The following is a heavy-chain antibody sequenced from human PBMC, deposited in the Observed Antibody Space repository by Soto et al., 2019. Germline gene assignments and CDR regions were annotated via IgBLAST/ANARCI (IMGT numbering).Heavy chain of an antibody. V-gene: IGHV1-2*02. CDR1: GYTFTGYY. Sequence: ASVKVSCKASGYTFTGYYMHWVRQAPGQGLEWMGWINPNSGGTNYAQKFQGRVTMTRDTSISTAYMELSRLRSDDMAVYYCARGYSSGWGLYYFDYWGQGTPVTVSS. CDR3: ARGYSSGWGLYYFDY. D-gene: IGHD6-19*01. CDR2: INPNSGGT. J-gene: IGHJ4*02.